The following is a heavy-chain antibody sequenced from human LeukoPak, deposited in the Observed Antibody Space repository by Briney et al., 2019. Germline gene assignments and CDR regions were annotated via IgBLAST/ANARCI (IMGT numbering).Heavy chain of an antibody. Sequence: GGSLRLSCAASGFTFSSYSMNWVRQAPGKGLEWVSYISSSSSTIYYADSVKGRFTISRDNAKNSLYLQMNSLRAEDTAVYYCARDRVDTAMVPDYWGQGTLVTVSS. CDR2: ISSSSSTI. D-gene: IGHD5-18*01. J-gene: IGHJ4*02. CDR1: GFTFSSYS. CDR3: ARDRVDTAMVPDY. V-gene: IGHV3-48*01.